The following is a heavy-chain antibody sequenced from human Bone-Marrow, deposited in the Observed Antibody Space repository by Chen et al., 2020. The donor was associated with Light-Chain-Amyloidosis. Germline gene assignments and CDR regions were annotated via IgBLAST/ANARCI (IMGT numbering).Heavy chain of an antibody. J-gene: IGHJ3*02. V-gene: IGHV3-23*04. D-gene: IGHD3-9*01. CDR1: GFAFSSYA. CDR3: AKDISYDDILPGYPADAFDI. Sequence: EVQLVESGGGLLQRGGSLRLSCAASGFAFSSYAMSWVRQAPGKGLEWVSTISGSCGSRYYGDSVKGRFTISRDNSKNALFLQMNSLRSEDTAVYYCAKDISYDDILPGYPADAFDIWGQGTMVTVSS. CDR2: ISGSCGSR.